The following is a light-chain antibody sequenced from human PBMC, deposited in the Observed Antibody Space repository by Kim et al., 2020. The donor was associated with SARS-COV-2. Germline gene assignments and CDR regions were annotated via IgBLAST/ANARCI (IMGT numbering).Light chain of an antibody. CDR1: NIGSKA. CDR2: YDS. V-gene: IGLV3-21*01. Sequence: SYELTQPPSVSVAPGKTARITCGGNNIGSKAVHWYQQKPGQAPVLVIYYDSERPSGIPERFSGSNSGNTATLTVSRVEAGDEADYFCQVWDSSSDHWVFGGGTKVTVL. J-gene: IGLJ3*02. CDR3: QVWDSSSDHWV.